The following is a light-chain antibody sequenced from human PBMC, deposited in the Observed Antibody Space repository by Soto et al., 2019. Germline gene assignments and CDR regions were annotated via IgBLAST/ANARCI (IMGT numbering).Light chain of an antibody. CDR2: AAS. CDR3: LQAYNYPRT. CDR1: QSISSY. V-gene: IGKV1-6*01. J-gene: IGKJ1*01. Sequence: IQMTQSPSSLSASVGDRVTITCRASQSISSYLNWYQQKPGKAPKLLIYAASSLQSGVPSRFSGSGSGTDFTLTISSLQPEDFATYYCLQAYNYPRTFGQGTKVDI.